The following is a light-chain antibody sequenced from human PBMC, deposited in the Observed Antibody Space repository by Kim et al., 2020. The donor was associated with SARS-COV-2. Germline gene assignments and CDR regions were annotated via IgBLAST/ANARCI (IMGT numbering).Light chain of an antibody. CDR2: AAS. J-gene: IGKJ2*01. CDR3: QQLNSYPYT. V-gene: IGKV1-9*01. CDR1: QGISSY. Sequence: SASEGDRVTITCRASQGISSYLAWYQQKPGKAPNLLIYAASTLQSGVPSRFSGSGSGTDFTLTISSLQPEDFATYDCQQLNSYPYTFGQGTKLEI.